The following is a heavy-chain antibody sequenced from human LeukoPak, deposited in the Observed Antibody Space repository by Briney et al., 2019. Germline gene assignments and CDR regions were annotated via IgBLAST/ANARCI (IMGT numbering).Heavy chain of an antibody. V-gene: IGHV1-2*02. Sequence: ASVKVSCKASGYTFTGYYMHWVRQAPGQGLEWMGWINPNSGGTNYAQKFQGRVTMTRDTSISTAYMELSGLRSDDTAVYYCARCRYDFWSGYGGYCYWGQGTLVTVSS. CDR1: GYTFTGYY. CDR2: INPNSGGT. CDR3: ARCRYDFWSGYGGYCY. J-gene: IGHJ4*02. D-gene: IGHD3-3*01.